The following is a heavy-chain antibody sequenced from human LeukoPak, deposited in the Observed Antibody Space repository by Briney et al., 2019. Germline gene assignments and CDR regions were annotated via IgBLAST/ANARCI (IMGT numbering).Heavy chain of an antibody. CDR1: GFTFSNSA. CDR3: AQRLRLGESY. CDR2: IGAAGIGT. Sequence: PGGSLRLSCAASGFTFSNSAMNWVRQAPGKGLEWVSGIGAAGIGTYCADSVKGRFTISRDNSKNTLYLQMNSLRAEDTAVYYCAQRLRLGESYWGQGTLVTVSS. D-gene: IGHD3-16*01. V-gene: IGHV3-23*01. J-gene: IGHJ4*02.